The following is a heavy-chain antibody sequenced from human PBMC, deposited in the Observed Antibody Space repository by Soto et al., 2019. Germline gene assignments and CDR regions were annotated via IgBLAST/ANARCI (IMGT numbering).Heavy chain of an antibody. V-gene: IGHV1-69*13. J-gene: IGHJ4*02. CDR1: GGTFSSYA. D-gene: IGHD3-22*01. CDR2: IIPIFGTA. CDR3: ASLGEDSSGYYRRPYYFDY. Sequence: ASVKVSCKASGGTFSSYAISWVRQAPGQGLEWMGGIIPIFGTANYAQKFQGRVTITADESTSTAYMELSSLRSGDTAVYYCASLGEDSSGYYRRPYYFDYWGQGTLVTVSS.